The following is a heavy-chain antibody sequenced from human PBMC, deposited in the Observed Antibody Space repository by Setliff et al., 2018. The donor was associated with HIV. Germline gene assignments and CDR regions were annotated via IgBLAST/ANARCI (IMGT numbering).Heavy chain of an antibody. CDR2: VSYTGTT. J-gene: IGHJ4*02. CDR1: YDTISTADYY. Sequence: SETLSLTCTASYDTISTADYYWSWIRQPPGKGLEWIGFVSYTGTTRYSPSLRSRISISIDASKNKFSLQLSSVTAADTAVYYCASQSPAHDYWGQGTLVTVS. V-gene: IGHV4-30-4*01. CDR3: ASQSPAHDY. D-gene: IGHD2-2*01.